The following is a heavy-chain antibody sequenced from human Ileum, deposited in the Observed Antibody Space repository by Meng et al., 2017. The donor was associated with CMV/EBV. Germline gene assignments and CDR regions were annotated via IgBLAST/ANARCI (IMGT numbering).Heavy chain of an antibody. Sequence: SETLSLTCTVSGGSVSSGSYYWSWIRQPPGKGLEWIGYIYYSGSTNYNPSLKSRVTISVDSPENQFSLKLTSVTAADTAVYYCARVPAELGSSSSSYYFDSWGQGTLVTVSS. CDR1: GGSVSSGSYY. J-gene: IGHJ4*02. D-gene: IGHD6-13*01. V-gene: IGHV4-61*01. CDR2: IYYSGST. CDR3: ARVPAELGSSSSSYYFDS.